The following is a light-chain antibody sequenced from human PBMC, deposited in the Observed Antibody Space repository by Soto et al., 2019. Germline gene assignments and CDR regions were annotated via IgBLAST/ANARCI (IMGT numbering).Light chain of an antibody. CDR2: DAS. Sequence: EIVLTQTPATLSLSPGERATLSCRASQSISNYLAWYQHKPGQAPRLLIYDASNSPTGIPAGFSGSVSETDFTLTISGLEPEDFAVYCCHQRINSPFTFGQGTRLGIK. CDR3: HQRINSPFT. J-gene: IGKJ5*01. V-gene: IGKV3-11*01. CDR1: QSISNY.